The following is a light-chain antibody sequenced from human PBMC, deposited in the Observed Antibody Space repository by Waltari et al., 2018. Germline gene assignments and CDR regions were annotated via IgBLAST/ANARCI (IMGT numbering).Light chain of an antibody. CDR3: ATRDEGPTVV. V-gene: IGLV1-47*01. Sequence: QSVLTQPPSASGPPGQSVTISCSGSLSNIGIHYVYWYQQLPGTAPKLLIYLTHQRPSGVPDRFSASKSGTSASLAISGLRFEDEDDYYCATRDEGPTVVFGGGTKVTVL. CDR1: LSNIGIHY. CDR2: LTH. J-gene: IGLJ2*01.